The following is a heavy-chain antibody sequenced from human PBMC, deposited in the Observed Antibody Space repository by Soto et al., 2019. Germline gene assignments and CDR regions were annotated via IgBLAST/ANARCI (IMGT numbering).Heavy chain of an antibody. J-gene: IGHJ6*02. V-gene: IGHV4-30-4*01. Sequence: LSLTCTVSGASISSGDYYWSWVRQPPGKGLEWIGYIYYNGSTYYKPSLKSRVTISMDTSKNQLSLKLSSVTAADTAVYYCAKVSGSYYYGMDVWGQGTTVTVS. CDR2: IYYNGST. CDR1: GASISSGDYY. D-gene: IGHD1-26*01. CDR3: AKVSGSYYYGMDV.